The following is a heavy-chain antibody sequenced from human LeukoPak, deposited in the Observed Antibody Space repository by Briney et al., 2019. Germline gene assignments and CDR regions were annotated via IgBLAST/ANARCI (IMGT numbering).Heavy chain of an antibody. J-gene: IGHJ3*02. CDR2: IYYSGST. D-gene: IGHD3-22*01. CDR1: GGSISSGGYY. Sequence: SETLSLTCTVSGGSISSGGYYWSWIRQHPGKGLEWIGYIYYSGSTYYNPSLKSRVTISVDTSKNQFSLKLSSVTAADTAVYYCARDLTDSSGYRAFDIWGQGTMDTVSS. V-gene: IGHV4-31*03. CDR3: ARDLTDSSGYRAFDI.